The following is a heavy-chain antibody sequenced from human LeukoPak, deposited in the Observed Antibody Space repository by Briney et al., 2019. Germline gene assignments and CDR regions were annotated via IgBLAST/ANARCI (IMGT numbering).Heavy chain of an antibody. D-gene: IGHD2-2*02. CDR1: GGSFSGYY. V-gene: IGHV4-34*01. J-gene: IGHJ5*02. CDR2: INHSGST. Sequence: SETLSLTCAVYGGSFSGYYWSWIRQPPGKGLEWIGEINHSGSTNYNPSLKSRVTISVDTSRNQFSLKLSSVTAADTAVYYCARKQKGYCSSTSCYTSNWFDPWGQGTLVTVSS. CDR3: ARKQKGYCSSTSCYTSNWFDP.